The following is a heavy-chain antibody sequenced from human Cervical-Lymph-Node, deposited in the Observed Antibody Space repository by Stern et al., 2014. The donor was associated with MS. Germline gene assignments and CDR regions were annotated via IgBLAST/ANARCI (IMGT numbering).Heavy chain of an antibody. Sequence: QVQLVQSGPGLVKPSQTLSLTCAISGDSVSSNSATWSWIRQSPSRGLEWLGRTYHRSRWYYDYAISVKSRVTISPDTFKNQFSLRLNSVTPEDTAVYYCARDVSSSPDAFDIWGQGTMVIVSS. CDR2: TYHRSRWYY. J-gene: IGHJ3*02. CDR3: ARDVSSSPDAFDI. V-gene: IGHV6-1*01. D-gene: IGHD6-6*01. CDR1: GDSVSSNSAT.